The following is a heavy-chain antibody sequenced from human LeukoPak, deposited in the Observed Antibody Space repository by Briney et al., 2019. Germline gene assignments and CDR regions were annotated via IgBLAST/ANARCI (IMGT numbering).Heavy chain of an antibody. CDR3: ASLYCRGGSCYPRY. V-gene: IGHV4-39*01. D-gene: IGHD2-15*01. CDR2: IYYAGST. CDR1: GGSISSNYYY. J-gene: IGHJ4*02. Sequence: SETLSLTCTVSGGSISSNYYYWGWIRQPPGEGLGWIGNIYYAGSTYDNPSLESRITMSVDTSKNQFSLRLRSVTAADTAVYYCASLYCRGGSCYPRYWGQGILVAVSS.